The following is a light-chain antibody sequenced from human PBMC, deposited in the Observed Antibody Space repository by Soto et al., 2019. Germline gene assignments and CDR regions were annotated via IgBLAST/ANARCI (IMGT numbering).Light chain of an antibody. CDR1: SGHSSYA. CDR2: LNSDGSH. Sequence: QLVLTQSPSASASLGASVKLTCTLSSGHSSYAIAWHQQQPEKGPRYLMKLNSDGSHSKGDGIPDRFSGSSSGAERYLTISSLQSEDEADYYCQTWGTGPFVFGTGTKLTGL. J-gene: IGLJ1*01. CDR3: QTWGTGPFV. V-gene: IGLV4-69*01.